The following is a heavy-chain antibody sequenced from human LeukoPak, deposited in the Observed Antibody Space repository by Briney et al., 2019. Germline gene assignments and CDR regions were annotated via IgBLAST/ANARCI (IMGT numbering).Heavy chain of an antibody. V-gene: IGHV3-7*01. D-gene: IGHD3-16*01. Sequence: GSLRLSCEASGFTLSSYWMSWVRQAPGKGLEWVANIKQDGTERYYVDSVKGRFTISRDNAKRSLYLQMNSLRAEDTAVYYCGREHVAVDYWGQGTLVTVSS. CDR3: GREHVAVDY. CDR1: GFTLSSYW. CDR2: IKQDGTER. J-gene: IGHJ4*02.